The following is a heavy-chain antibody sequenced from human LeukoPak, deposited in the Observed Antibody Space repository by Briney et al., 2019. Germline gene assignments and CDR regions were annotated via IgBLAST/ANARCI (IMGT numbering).Heavy chain of an antibody. V-gene: IGHV6-1*01. CDR1: GDIVSSNSAA. J-gene: IGHJ4*02. D-gene: IGHD2-15*01. CDR2: TYYRSKWYN. CDR3: AKGGGGWGTLDY. Sequence: SQTLSLTCALSGDIVSSNSAAWNWIRQSPSRGLEWLVRTYYRSKWYNDYAVSVKSRITINPDTSKNQFSLQLNSVTPEDTAVYYCAKGGGGWGTLDYWGQGTLVTVSS.